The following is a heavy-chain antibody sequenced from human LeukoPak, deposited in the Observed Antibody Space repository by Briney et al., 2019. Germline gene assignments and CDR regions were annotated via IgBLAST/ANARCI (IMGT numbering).Heavy chain of an antibody. V-gene: IGHV3-48*01. J-gene: IGHJ4*02. CDR3: AKRIAAAGKYYFDY. CDR2: ISSSSSTI. CDR1: GFTFSSCS. Sequence: GGSLRLSCAASGFTFSSCSMNWVRQAPGKGLEWVSYISSSSSTIYYADSVKGRFTISRDNAKNSLYLQMNSLRVEDTAVYYCAKRIAAAGKYYFDYWGQGTLVTVSS. D-gene: IGHD6-13*01.